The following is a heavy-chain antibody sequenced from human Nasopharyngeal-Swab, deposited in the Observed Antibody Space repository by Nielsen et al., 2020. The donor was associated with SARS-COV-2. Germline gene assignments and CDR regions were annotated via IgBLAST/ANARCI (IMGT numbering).Heavy chain of an antibody. CDR2: TYYRSTWYN. CDR3: ASDRRSGTSSLRFDC. CDR1: GDSVSSNSAT. V-gene: IGHV6-1*01. J-gene: IGHJ4*02. D-gene: IGHD6-6*01. Sequence: SQTLSLTRAISGDSVSSNSATWNWIRQSPSRGLEWLGRTYYRSTWYNDYAVSVKSRITINSDTSKNQFSLQLNSVTPEDTAVYYCASDRRSGTSSLRFDCWGQGILVTVSS.